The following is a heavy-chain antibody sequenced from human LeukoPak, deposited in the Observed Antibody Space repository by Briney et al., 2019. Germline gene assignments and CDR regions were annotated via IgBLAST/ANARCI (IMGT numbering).Heavy chain of an antibody. CDR1: GFPFSSYG. V-gene: IGHV3-30*02. J-gene: IGHJ4*02. Sequence: GGSLRLSRAASGFPFSSYGMNWVRQAPGKGLEWVAFMQYDGTKKFYADYVKGRFTISRDNSKNTLYLQMNSLRGEDTAVYYCAKTYSGSWYGSPKPFFDYWGQGTLVTVSS. CDR2: MQYDGTKK. CDR3: AKTYSGSWYGSPKPFFDY. D-gene: IGHD6-13*01.